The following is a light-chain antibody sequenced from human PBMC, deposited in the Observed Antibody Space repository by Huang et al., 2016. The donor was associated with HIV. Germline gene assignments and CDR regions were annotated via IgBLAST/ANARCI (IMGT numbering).Light chain of an antibody. CDR2: GAA. J-gene: IGKJ1*01. CDR3: QQYTTWPPGP. CDR1: ESVSAN. V-gene: IGKV3-15*01. Sequence: IVMTQSPATLSVSPGERATLSCRASESVSANVAWYQQKPGQAPRLLMYGAATRATGVPARCSGSGSGTEFTLTISSLQSEDFAVYYCQQYTTWPPGPFGQGTKVDVK.